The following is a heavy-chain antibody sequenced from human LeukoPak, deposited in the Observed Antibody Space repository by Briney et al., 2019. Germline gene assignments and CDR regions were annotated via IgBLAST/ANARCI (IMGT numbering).Heavy chain of an antibody. V-gene: IGHV1-18*01. CDR3: AKSIEQTSSGWYPYYYYGMDV. J-gene: IGHJ6*02. Sequence: ASVKVSCKASGYTFTNYGISWVRQAPGQGLEWMGWISTYNGNTNYAQKLQGRVTMTTDTSTSTAYMELRSLRSDDTAAYYCAKSIEQTSSGWYPYYYYGMDVWGQGTTVTVSS. CDR2: ISTYNGNT. CDR1: GYTFTNYG. D-gene: IGHD6-19*01.